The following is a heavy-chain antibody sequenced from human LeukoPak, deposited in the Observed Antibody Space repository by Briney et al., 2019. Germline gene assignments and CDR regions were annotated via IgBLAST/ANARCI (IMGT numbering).Heavy chain of an antibody. CDR2: INPNSGGT. CDR3: ARGDNLRDGYNWDYFDY. J-gene: IGHJ4*02. V-gene: IGHV1-2*02. CDR1: GYTFTGYY. Sequence: ASVKVSCKASGYTFTGYYMHWVRQAPGQGLEWMGWINPNSGGTNYAQKFQGRVTVTRNTSISTAYMELSSLRSEDTAVYYCARGDNLRDGYNWDYFDYWGQGTLVTVSS. D-gene: IGHD5-24*01.